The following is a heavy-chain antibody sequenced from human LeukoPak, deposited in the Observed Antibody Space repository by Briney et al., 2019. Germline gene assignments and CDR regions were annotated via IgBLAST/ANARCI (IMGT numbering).Heavy chain of an antibody. D-gene: IGHD2-2*01. V-gene: IGHV4-61*01. Sequence: SETLSLTCAVSGGSISSSYYWSWIRQPPGKGLEWIGYIYYSGSTNYNPSLKSRVTISVDTSKNQFSLKLSSVTAADTAVYYCARGEYQLLSRNYYYYMDVWGKGTTVTVSS. J-gene: IGHJ6*03. CDR2: IYYSGST. CDR3: ARGEYQLLSRNYYYYMDV. CDR1: GGSISSSYY.